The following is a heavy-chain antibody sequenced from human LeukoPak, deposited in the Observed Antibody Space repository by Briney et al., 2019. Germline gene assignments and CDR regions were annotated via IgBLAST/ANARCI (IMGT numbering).Heavy chain of an antibody. CDR1: GGSISSSSYY. V-gene: IGHV4-39*07. J-gene: IGHJ4*02. CDR2: IYYSGST. CDR3: ARVRTVGADSSIDY. D-gene: IGHD1-26*01. Sequence: KPSETLSLTCTVSGGSISSSSYYWGWIRQPPGKGLEWIGSIYYSGSTYYNPSLKSRVTISVDTSKNQFSLKLSSVTAADTAVYYCARVRTVGADSSIDYWGQGTLVTVSS.